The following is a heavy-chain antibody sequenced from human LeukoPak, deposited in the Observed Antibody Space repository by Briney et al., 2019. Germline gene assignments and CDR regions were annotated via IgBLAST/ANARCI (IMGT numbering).Heavy chain of an antibody. CDR2: IYTLVST. Sequence: PPETLSLTCMLSGGSINMYYGSWIRQPAGKGLGWIGRIYTLVSTNYNPSLKSRATMSVDTSKNQFTLKLSSVPAADTAVYYCARGRSCSADICSGGDTFDIWGQGTMVSASS. CDR1: GGSINMYY. CDR3: ARGRSCSADICSGGDTFDI. V-gene: IGHV4-4*07. J-gene: IGHJ3*02. D-gene: IGHD2-15*01.